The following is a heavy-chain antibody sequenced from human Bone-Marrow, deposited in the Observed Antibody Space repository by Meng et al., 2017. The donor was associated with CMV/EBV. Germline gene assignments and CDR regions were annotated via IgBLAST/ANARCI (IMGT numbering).Heavy chain of an antibody. CDR1: GFTFSTYP. Sequence: GEFLKISWEGSGFTFSTYPMHWVRQAPGKGLERVSAISGNGGSTYYADSVKGRFTISRDNSKNTLSLQMGSLRAEDMAVYYCAGEVQEGGSFDYWGQGTLVTVSS. J-gene: IGHJ4*02. V-gene: IGHV3-64*02. D-gene: IGHD1-1*01. CDR2: ISGNGGST. CDR3: AGEVQEGGSFDY.